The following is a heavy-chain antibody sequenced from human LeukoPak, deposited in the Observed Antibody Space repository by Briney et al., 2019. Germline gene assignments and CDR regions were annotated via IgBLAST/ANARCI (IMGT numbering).Heavy chain of an antibody. J-gene: IGHJ6*02. V-gene: IGHV4-34*01. Sequence: SETLSLTCVVYGGSFSGYYCSWIRQPPGKGLEWIGEINHSGSTKYNPSLKSRVTISLDTSKNQFSLKLSSVTAADTAVYYCARDYGSGWYDYYYGLDVWGQGTTVTVSS. CDR1: GGSFSGYY. D-gene: IGHD6-19*01. CDR3: ARDYGSGWYDYYYGLDV. CDR2: INHSGST.